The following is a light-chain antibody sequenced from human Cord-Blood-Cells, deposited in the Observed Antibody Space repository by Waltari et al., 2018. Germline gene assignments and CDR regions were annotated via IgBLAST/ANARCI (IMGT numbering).Light chain of an antibody. V-gene: IGLV2-14*01. CDR2: EVS. CDR3: SSYTSSSTLV. J-gene: IGLJ1*01. CDR1: SSDVGGYNY. Sequence: QSALTQSASVSGSPGQSITISCTGTSSDVGGYNYVSWYQQHPGKAPKLMIYEVSNRPSGVSNRFSVSKSGNTASLTISGRQAEDEADYYCSSYTSSSTLVFGTGTKVTVL.